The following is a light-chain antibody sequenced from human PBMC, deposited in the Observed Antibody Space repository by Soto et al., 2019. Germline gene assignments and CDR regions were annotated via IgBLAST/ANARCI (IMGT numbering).Light chain of an antibody. CDR1: QSVSSS. CDR2: GAS. V-gene: IGKV3-15*01. CDR3: QQYTNWPPIT. Sequence: EIVMTQSPATLSVAAGERATLSCRTSQSVSSSLAWYRQKPGQAPRLLVYGASTRATGVPARFSGSGSGTDFTLTISSLQSEDFAVYYCQQYTNWPPITFGQGTRLEIK. J-gene: IGKJ5*01.